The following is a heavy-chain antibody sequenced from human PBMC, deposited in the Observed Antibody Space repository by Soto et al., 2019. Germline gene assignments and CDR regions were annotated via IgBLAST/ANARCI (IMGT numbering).Heavy chain of an antibody. J-gene: IGHJ4*02. CDR1: GYTFTSYA. D-gene: IGHD3-22*01. V-gene: IGHV1-3*05. CDR2: INAGNGNT. Sequence: QVQLVQSGAEEKKPGASVKVSCKASGYTFTSYAMHWVRQAPGQRLEWMGWINAGNGNTKYSQKFQGRVTITRDTAASAAYLELSSLRSEATAVYYCARAMVVVTPPDYWGQGTLVTVSS. CDR3: ARAMVVVTPPDY.